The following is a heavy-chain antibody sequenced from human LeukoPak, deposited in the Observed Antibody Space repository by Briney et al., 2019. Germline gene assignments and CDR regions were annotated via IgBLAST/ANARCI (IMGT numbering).Heavy chain of an antibody. D-gene: IGHD6-19*01. Sequence: GASVKVSCKASGYTFTGYYMHWVRQAPGQGLEWMGWINPNSGGTNYAQKFQGRVTMTRDTSISTAYMELSRLRSDDAAVYYCARDTYSSGWYGYWGQGTLVTVSS. J-gene: IGHJ4*02. V-gene: IGHV1-2*02. CDR2: INPNSGGT. CDR1: GYTFTGYY. CDR3: ARDTYSSGWYGY.